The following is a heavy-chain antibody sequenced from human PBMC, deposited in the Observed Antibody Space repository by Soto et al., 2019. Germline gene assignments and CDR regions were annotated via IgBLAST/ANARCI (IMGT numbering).Heavy chain of an antibody. Sequence: PGESLKISCKGSGYSFTSYWIGWVRQMPVKGLEWMGIIYPGDSDTRYSPSFQGQVTISADKSISTAYLQWSSLKASDTAMYYCARKALHGDYGSAFDIWGQGTMVTVSS. CDR1: GYSFTSYW. D-gene: IGHD4-17*01. CDR3: ARKALHGDYGSAFDI. J-gene: IGHJ3*02. V-gene: IGHV5-51*01. CDR2: IYPGDSDT.